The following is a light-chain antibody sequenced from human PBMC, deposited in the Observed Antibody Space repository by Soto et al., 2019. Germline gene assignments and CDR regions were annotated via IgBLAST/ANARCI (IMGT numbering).Light chain of an antibody. Sequence: MVVTPAPATTSGPPSGIDIQCSRASRSVGSNLAWYQQKPGQAPRLLIYGATTRANGIPASFRGIGSGTEFPLTSTSPQSDHFAPSYLHQYNRQQITFGQGTRLEIK. J-gene: IGKJ5*01. CDR1: RSVGSN. V-gene: IGKV3-15*01. CDR2: GAT. CDR3: HQYNRQQIT.